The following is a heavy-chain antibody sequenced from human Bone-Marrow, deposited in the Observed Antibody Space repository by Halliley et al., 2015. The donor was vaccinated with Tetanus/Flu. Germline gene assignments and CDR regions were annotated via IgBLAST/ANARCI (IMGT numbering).Heavy chain of an antibody. V-gene: IGHV3-23*01. CDR3: AKQVDDFWGTSSPSNYFDC. Sequence: SLRLSCEASEFTFRDYAMNWVRQAPGTGLEWVSGISASGSRTHYADSVKGRFTISRDNSKNTFYLQMNSLRDGDTAIYYCAKQVDDFWGTSSPSNYFDCWGQGALVTVSS. D-gene: IGHD3-3*01. CDR1: EFTFRDYA. CDR2: ISASGSRT. J-gene: IGHJ4*02.